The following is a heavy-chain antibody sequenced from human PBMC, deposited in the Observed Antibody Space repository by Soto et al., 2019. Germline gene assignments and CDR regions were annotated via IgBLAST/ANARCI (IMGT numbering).Heavy chain of an antibody. D-gene: IGHD2-2*01. CDR1: GFIFDDYA. CDR3: KRGRSTSCFEPVDY. V-gene: IGHV3-9*01. J-gene: IGHJ4*02. Sequence: PGGSLRLSCAASGFIFDDYAMHWVRQAPGKGLEWVSSISWNSGTIVYADSVKGRITISRDNAKTSLFLQMNVLRIVDRAFYYCKRGRSTSCFEPVDYWGQGPLVTV. CDR2: ISWNSGTI.